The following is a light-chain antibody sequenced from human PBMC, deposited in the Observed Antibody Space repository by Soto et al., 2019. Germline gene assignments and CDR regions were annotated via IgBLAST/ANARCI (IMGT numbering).Light chain of an antibody. Sequence: DVVMSQSPLSLPVTLGQPASISCRSSQSLVKTDGITYLNWFHQRPGQSPRRLINRVSRRDSGVPDRFSGSWSGTDFTLKISRVEAEDVGVYYCMQGTSWPWTFGQGTKVEIK. V-gene: IGKV2-30*01. CDR3: MQGTSWPWT. J-gene: IGKJ1*01. CDR2: RVS. CDR1: QSLVKTDGITY.